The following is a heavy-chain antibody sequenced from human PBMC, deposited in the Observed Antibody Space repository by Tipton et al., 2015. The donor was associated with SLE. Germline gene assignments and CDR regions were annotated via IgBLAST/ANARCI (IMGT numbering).Heavy chain of an antibody. CDR2: INHSGST. CDR1: GGSFSGYY. J-gene: IGHJ5*02. V-gene: IGHV4-34*01. D-gene: IGHD2-21*01. Sequence: TLSLTCAVYGGSFSGYYWSWVRQPPGKGLEWIGEINHSGSTNYNPSLKSRVTISVDTSKNQFSLKLSSVTAADTAVYYCARALVGWFDPWGQGTLVTVSS. CDR3: ARALVGWFDP.